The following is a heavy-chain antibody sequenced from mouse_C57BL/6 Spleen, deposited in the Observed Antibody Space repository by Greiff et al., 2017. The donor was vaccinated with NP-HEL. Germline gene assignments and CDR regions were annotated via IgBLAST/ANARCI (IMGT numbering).Heavy chain of an antibody. CDR2: INPSSGYT. J-gene: IGHJ2*01. D-gene: IGHD1-1*01. V-gene: IGHV1-7*01. CDR3: ARQFITTVVSVDY. CDR1: GYTFTSYW. Sequence: VQLQQSGAELAKPGASVKLSCKASGYTFTSYWMHWVKQRPGQGLEWIGYINPSSGYTKYNQKFKDKATLTADKSSSTADMQLSSLTYEASAVYDCARQFITTVVSVDYWGQGTTLTVSS.